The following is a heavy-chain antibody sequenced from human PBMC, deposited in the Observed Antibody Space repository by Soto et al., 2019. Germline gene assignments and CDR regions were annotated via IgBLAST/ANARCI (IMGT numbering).Heavy chain of an antibody. CDR3: ARRVIGSSPYFDY. Sequence: PSETLSLTCTVSGGSISSRNYYWDWIRQPPWKGLEGIGTIYYSGTTYYNPSLKSRVTISVDTSKNQFSLKLSSVTAADTAVYYCARRVIGSSPYFDYWGQGTLVTVSS. CDR1: GGSISSRNYY. J-gene: IGHJ4*02. D-gene: IGHD6-6*01. CDR2: IYYSGTT. V-gene: IGHV4-39*01.